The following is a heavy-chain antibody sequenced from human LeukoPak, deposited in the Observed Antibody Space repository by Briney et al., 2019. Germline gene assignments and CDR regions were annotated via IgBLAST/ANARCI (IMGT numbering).Heavy chain of an antibody. V-gene: IGHV1-2*02. CDR2: INPNSGGT. CDR1: GYTFTGYY. D-gene: IGHD6-6*01. Sequence: ASVKVSCKASGYTFTGYYMHWVRQAPGQGLEWMGWINPNSGGTNYAQKFQGRVTMTRDRSISTAYMELSRLRSDDTAVYYCARFRRGRYYFDYWGQGTLVTVSS. CDR3: ARFRRGRYYFDY. J-gene: IGHJ4*02.